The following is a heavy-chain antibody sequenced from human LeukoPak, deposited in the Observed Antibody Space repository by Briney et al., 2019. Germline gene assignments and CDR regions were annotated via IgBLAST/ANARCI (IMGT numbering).Heavy chain of an antibody. Sequence: PSETLSLTCSVSGGSISSYYWSWIRQPPGKGLEWIGYIYYSGSTNYNPSLKSRVTISVDTSNNQVSLKLSSVAAADTAVYYCARSYSSSLDYWGQGTLATVSS. CDR1: GGSISSYY. J-gene: IGHJ4*02. V-gene: IGHV4-59*01. CDR2: IYYSGST. CDR3: ARSYSSSLDY. D-gene: IGHD6-6*01.